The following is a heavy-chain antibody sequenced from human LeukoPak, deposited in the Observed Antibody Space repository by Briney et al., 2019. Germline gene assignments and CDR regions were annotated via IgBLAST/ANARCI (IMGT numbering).Heavy chain of an antibody. CDR3: ATLNWGNLDF. V-gene: IGHV3-7*01. Sequence: GGALVLSCAGSGFPFTSYWMNWVRQSPGKGLEWVANINQDGSEIYYADSVKGRFTLSRDNAENSVYLQMNNLRAEETAVYYCATLNWGNLDFWGQGTQVTVSS. CDR2: INQDGSEI. D-gene: IGHD7-27*01. J-gene: IGHJ4*02. CDR1: GFPFTSYW.